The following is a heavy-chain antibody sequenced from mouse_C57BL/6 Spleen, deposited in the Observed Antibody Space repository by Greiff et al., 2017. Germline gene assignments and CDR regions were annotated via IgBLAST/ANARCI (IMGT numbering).Heavy chain of an antibody. CDR2: INPYNGDT. J-gene: IGHJ3*01. D-gene: IGHD2-4*01. V-gene: IGHV1-20*01. CDR3: ARRGDYDEGDFAY. CDR1: GYSFTGYF. Sequence: EVQLQQSGPELVKPGDSVKISCKASGYSFTGYFMNWVMQSHGKSLEWIGRINPYNGDTFYNQKFKGKATLTVDKSSSTAHMELRSLTSEDSAVYYCARRGDYDEGDFAYWGQGTLVTVSA.